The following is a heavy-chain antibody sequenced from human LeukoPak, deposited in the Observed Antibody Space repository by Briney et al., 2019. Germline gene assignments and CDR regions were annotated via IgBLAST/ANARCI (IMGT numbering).Heavy chain of an antibody. CDR3: AKSPGTYYYDRSGYF. Sequence: SGGSLRLSCAASGFTFSSYGMHWVRQAPGKGLEWVAFIRYDGSNKYYADSVKGRFTISRDNSKNTLYLQMNSLRAEDTAVYYCAKSPGTYYYDRSGYFWGQGTLVTVSS. D-gene: IGHD3-22*01. J-gene: IGHJ4*02. CDR2: IRYDGSNK. V-gene: IGHV3-30*02. CDR1: GFTFSSYG.